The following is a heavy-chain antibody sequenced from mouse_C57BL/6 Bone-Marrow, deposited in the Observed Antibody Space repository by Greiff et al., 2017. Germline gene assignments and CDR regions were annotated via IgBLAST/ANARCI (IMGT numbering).Heavy chain of an antibody. CDR3: ARGRDYYGSPWFAY. D-gene: IGHD1-1*01. J-gene: IGHJ3*01. V-gene: IGHV1-19*01. CDR2: INPYNGGT. Sequence: VQLQQSGPVLVKPGASVKMSCKASGYTFTDYYMNWVKQSHGKSLEWIGVINPYNGGTSYNQKFKGKATLTVDKSSSTAYMELNSLTSEDSAVYYCARGRDYYGSPWFAYWGQGTLVTVSA. CDR1: GYTFTDYY.